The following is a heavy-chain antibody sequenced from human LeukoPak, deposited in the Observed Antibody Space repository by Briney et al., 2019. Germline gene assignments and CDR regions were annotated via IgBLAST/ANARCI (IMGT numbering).Heavy chain of an antibody. V-gene: IGHV3-48*01. J-gene: IGHJ6*03. CDR1: GFTFSSYS. Sequence: GGSLRLSCAASGFTFSSYSMNWVRQAPGKGLEWVSYISSSSSTIYYADSVKGRFTISRDNAKNSLYLQMNSLRAEDTAVYYCARPTDSRYYYYYMDVWGKGTTVTVSS. CDR2: ISSSSSTI. CDR3: ARPTDSRYYYYYMDV.